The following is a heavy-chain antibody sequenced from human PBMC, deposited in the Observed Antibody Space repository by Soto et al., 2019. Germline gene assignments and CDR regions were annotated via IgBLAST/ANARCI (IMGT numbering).Heavy chain of an antibody. CDR3: ARVPPRDGYNFDY. CDR2: ISSSTNII. Sequence: QVPLVESGGGLVKPGGSLRLSCAASGFTFSNYYMSWIRQAPGKGLEWVSYISSSTNIIHYADSVKGRFTISRDNAKNSLYLQMNSLRVEDTAVYYCARVPPRDGYNFDYWGQGTLVTVSS. D-gene: IGHD5-12*01. J-gene: IGHJ4*02. V-gene: IGHV3-11*01. CDR1: GFTFSNYY.